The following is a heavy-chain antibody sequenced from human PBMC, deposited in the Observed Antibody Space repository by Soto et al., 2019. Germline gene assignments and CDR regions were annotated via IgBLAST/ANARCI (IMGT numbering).Heavy chain of an antibody. CDR1: GGSISSYY. J-gene: IGHJ4*02. V-gene: IGHV4-59*01. D-gene: IGHD2-21*01. CDR2: IYYSGST. CDR3: ARDSGDTLFDY. Sequence: PSETLSLTCTVSGGSISSYYWNWIRQPPGKGLEWIGYIYYSGSTNYNPSLKSRVTISVDTSKNQFSLKLSSVTAADTAVYYCARDSGDTLFDYWGQGTLVTVS.